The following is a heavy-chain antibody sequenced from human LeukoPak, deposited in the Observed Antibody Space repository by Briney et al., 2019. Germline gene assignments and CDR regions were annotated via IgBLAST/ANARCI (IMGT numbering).Heavy chain of an antibody. Sequence: ASVKVSCKASGYTFTSYGISWVRQAPGQGLEWMGWISAYNGNTNYAQKLQGRVTMTTDTSTSTAYMELRSLRSDDTAVYYCARDLSRYSSSDDAFDIWGQGTMVTVSS. D-gene: IGHD6-6*01. CDR2: ISAYNGNT. CDR1: GYTFTSYG. J-gene: IGHJ3*02. V-gene: IGHV1-18*01. CDR3: ARDLSRYSSSDDAFDI.